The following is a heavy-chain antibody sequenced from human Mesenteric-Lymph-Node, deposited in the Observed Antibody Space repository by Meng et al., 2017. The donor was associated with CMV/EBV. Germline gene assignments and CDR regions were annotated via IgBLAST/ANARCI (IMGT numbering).Heavy chain of an antibody. V-gene: IGHV3-21*01. CDR1: GLNLSSYS. CDR2: ISTGSRYI. J-gene: IGHJ4*02. D-gene: IGHD3-9*01. CDR3: ARDHDLDWDY. Sequence: GGSLRLSCAVFGLNLSSYSMNWVRQAPGKGLEWVASISTGSRYIYYADSVKGRFTISRDNAKNSLYLQMNSLRAEDTAVYYCARDHDLDWDYWGQGTLVTVSS.